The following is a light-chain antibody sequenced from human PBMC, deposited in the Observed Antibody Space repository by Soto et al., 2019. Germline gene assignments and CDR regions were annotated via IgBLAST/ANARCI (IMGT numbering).Light chain of an antibody. CDR2: DAS. CDR3: QQYDSYSQT. V-gene: IGKV1-5*01. CDR1: QSISSW. Sequence: DIQMTQSPSTLSASVGDRVTITCRASQSISSWLAWYQQKPGKAPNLLIYDASSLESGVPSRLSGSESGTEFTLTISSLQPDDFATYYCQQYDSYSQTFGQGTTVEIK. J-gene: IGKJ1*01.